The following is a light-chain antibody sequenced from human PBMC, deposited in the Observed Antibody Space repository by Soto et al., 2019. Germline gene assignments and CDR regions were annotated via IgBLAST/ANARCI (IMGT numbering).Light chain of an antibody. V-gene: IGKV3-11*01. J-gene: IGKJ4*01. Sequence: EIVVTQSPATMSLSPGERATLSCRASQSVSSYLACYQQKPGQAPRLLIYDASNRATGIPARFSGSGSGTDFTLTISSLEPEDFAVYYCQQRSNWPPPTFGGGTKVEIK. CDR2: DAS. CDR1: QSVSSY. CDR3: QQRSNWPPPT.